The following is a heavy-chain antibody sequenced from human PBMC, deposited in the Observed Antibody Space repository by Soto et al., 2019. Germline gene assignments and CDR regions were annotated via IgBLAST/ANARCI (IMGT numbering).Heavy chain of an antibody. D-gene: IGHD2-15*01. V-gene: IGHV1-69*01. CDR3: ARERQDIVVVVAAQGGAFDI. J-gene: IGHJ3*02. CDR2: IIPIFGTA. Sequence: QVQLVQSGAEVKKPGSSVKVSCTASGGTFSSYAISWVRQAPGQGLEWMGGIIPIFGTANYAQKFQGRVTITADESTSTAYMELSSLRSEDTAVYYCARERQDIVVVVAAQGGAFDIWGKGTMVTVSS. CDR1: GGTFSSYA.